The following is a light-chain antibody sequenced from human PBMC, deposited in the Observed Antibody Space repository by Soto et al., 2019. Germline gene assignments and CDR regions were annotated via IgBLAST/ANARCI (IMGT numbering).Light chain of an antibody. CDR1: QSISSF. Sequence: DIDMTQSPSTLSASVGDRVTISCRAGQSISSFLAWYQHKPGKAPKLIIYDASTLHTGLPSRFSGSGSGTDFALTISSVQPDDFAAYYCQQCSHYPWTFGQGTKVDIK. V-gene: IGKV1-5*01. J-gene: IGKJ1*01. CDR2: DAS. CDR3: QQCSHYPWT.